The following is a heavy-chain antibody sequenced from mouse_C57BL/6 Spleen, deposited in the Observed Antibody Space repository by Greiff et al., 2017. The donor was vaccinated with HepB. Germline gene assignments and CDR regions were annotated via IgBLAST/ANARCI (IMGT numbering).Heavy chain of an antibody. V-gene: IGHV3-6*01. Sequence: ESGPGLVKPSQSLSLTCSVTGYSITSGYYWNWIRQFPGNKLEWMGYISYDGSNNYNPSLKNRISITRDTSKNQFFLKLNSVTTEDTATYYCARDIHYFDYWGQGTTLTVSS. CDR2: ISYDGSN. CDR1: GYSITSGYY. J-gene: IGHJ2*01. CDR3: ARDIHYFDY.